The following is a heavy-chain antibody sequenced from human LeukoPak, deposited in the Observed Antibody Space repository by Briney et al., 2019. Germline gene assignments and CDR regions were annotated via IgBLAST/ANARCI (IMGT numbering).Heavy chain of an antibody. CDR3: ARGINYTVTISYYIEY. CDR2: IWDGGRNT. CDR1: GFTSRRFG. Sequence: GGSLRLSCAASGFTSRRFGMHWVRHGPGKGQEWVSAIWDGGRNTYYAESVEGRFNNSRHNSNNTLSRQMSSLRAEDTAVYYCARGINYTVTISYYIEYWGQGALGTVSS. D-gene: IGHD4-17*01. J-gene: IGHJ4*02. V-gene: IGHV3-33*01.